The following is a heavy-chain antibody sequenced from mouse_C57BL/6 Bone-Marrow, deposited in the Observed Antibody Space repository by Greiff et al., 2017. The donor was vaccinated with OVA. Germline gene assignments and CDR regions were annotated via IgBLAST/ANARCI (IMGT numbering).Heavy chain of an antibody. V-gene: IGHV10-3*01. D-gene: IGHD2-3*01. CDR1: GFTFNTYA. CDR3: VRYRNDGYPDYYAMDY. CDR2: IRSKSSNYAT. Sequence: EVQLVESGGGLVQPKGSLKLSCAASGFTFNTYAMHWVRQAPGKGLEWVARIRSKSSNYATYYADSVKDRFTISRDDSQSMLYLQMNNLKTKDTAMYYCVRYRNDGYPDYYAMDYWGQGTSVTVSS. J-gene: IGHJ4*01.